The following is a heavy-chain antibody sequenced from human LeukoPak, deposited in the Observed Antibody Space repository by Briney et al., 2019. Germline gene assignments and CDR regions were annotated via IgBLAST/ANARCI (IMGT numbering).Heavy chain of an antibody. V-gene: IGHV3-43*02. CDR1: GFTFDDFS. J-gene: IGHJ6*04. Sequence: GRSLRLACAASGFTFDDFSMHWVRHPPGQGLEWVSLISAYGRSTYYADSVKGRFTISRDNSKNSLYLQMNSLRTEDTALYYCAKEWYYHGSGSYLRYEYYYGMDVWGKGTTVTVSS. D-gene: IGHD3-10*01. CDR2: ISAYGRST. CDR3: AKEWYYHGSGSYLRYEYYYGMDV.